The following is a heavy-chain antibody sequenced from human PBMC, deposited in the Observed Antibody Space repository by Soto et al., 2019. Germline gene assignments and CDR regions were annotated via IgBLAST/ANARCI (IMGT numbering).Heavy chain of an antibody. D-gene: IGHD6-13*01. CDR3: ARERITPTGTVDFYHYGLDV. V-gene: IGHV1-2*02. Sequence: GASVKVSCKASGYTFTDYYVHWLRQAPGPGLEWVGWINPNSGDTKYAQKFQGRVTLTRDTSITTAYMELRSLESDDTAVYYCARERITPTGTVDFYHYGLDVWGQGTTVTVSS. J-gene: IGHJ6*02. CDR1: GYTFTDYY. CDR2: INPNSGDT.